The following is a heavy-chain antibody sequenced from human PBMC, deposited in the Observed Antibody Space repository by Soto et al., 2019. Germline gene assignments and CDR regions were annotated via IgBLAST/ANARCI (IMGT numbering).Heavy chain of an antibody. J-gene: IGHJ4*02. CDR3: ARTLQQWYYFDY. CDR2: ISYSGST. V-gene: IGHV4-31*03. D-gene: IGHD2-15*01. CDR1: RYSTSIGVNN. Sequence: SETLDLTYPNSRYSTSIGVNNWIWNREHPGKGLEWIGYISYSGSTYYNASLKSRVTISVDTSKNHFSLKLSSVTAADTAVYYCARTLQQWYYFDYWCQGTLVTVSS.